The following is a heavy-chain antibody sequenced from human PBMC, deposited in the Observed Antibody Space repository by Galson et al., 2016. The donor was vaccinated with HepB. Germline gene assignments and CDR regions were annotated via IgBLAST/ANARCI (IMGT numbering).Heavy chain of an antibody. V-gene: IGHV4-61*08. J-gene: IGHJ5*02. CDR2: KSYSGST. CDR1: GGSISSGDYY. D-gene: IGHD6-19*01. CDR3: ASLKYSSGWYLEGTSWFDP. Sequence: SETLSLTCTVSGGSISSGDYYWTWIRQPPGKGLEWIGYKSYSGSTNSNPSLKSRVTTSVDTSKNQFSLKLSSVTAADTAVYYCASLKYSSGWYLEGTSWFDPWGQGALVTVSS.